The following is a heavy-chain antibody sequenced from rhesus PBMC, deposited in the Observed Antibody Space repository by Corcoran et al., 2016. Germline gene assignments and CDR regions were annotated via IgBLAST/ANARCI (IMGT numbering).Heavy chain of an antibody. CDR1: GGSISSSNW. CDR3: ARDRSSLYYFDY. CDR2: IYGGSGSP. V-gene: IGHV4S7*01. J-gene: IGHJ4*01. D-gene: IGHD6-19*01. Sequence: QVQLQESGPGLVKPSETLSLTCAVSGGSISSSNWWSWIRQSPGKGLEWIRYIYGGSGSPSYNPSLKSRVTISTDTSKNQFSLKLSSVTAADTAVYYCARDRSSLYYFDYWGQGVLVTVSS.